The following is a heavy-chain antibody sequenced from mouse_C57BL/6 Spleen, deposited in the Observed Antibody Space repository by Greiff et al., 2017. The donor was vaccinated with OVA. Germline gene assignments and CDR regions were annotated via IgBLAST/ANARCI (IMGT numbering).Heavy chain of an antibody. CDR2: IDPSDSET. J-gene: IGHJ2*01. V-gene: IGHV1-52*01. CDR1: GYTFTSYW. Sequence: QVQLQQPGAELVRPGSSVKLSCKASGYTFTSYWMHWVKQRPIQGLEWIGNIDPSDSETHYNQKFKDKATLTVDKSSSTAYMQLSSLTSEDSAVYYCARESDYGSSYDYWGQGTTLTVSS. D-gene: IGHD1-1*01. CDR3: ARESDYGSSYDY.